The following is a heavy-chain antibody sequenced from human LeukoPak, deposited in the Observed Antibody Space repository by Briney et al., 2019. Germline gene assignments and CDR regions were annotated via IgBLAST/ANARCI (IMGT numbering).Heavy chain of an antibody. CDR2: IKPDGSKK. D-gene: IGHD5-24*01. V-gene: IGHV3-7*04. CDR3: TRVGYIDEGIDY. J-gene: IGHJ4*02. CDR1: GFPFSSYW. Sequence: TGGALELSCVAPGFPFSSYWMTWGRQAPGEGLGGVANIKPDGSKKSYVDSVKGRFTISRDNAKNSLYLQMNSLRAEDTAIYYCTRVGYIDEGIDYWGQGTLVTVSS.